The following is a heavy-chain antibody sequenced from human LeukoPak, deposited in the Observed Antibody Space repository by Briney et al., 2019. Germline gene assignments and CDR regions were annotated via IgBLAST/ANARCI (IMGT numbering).Heavy chain of an antibody. Sequence: PGGSLRLSCAASGFTFSDYSMNWVRQAPGKGLEWISYIGIDSGNTNYADSVKGRFTISGDKAKNSLYLQMNSLRVEDTAVYYCARLYDFWSGSGYYFDYWGQGTLVTVSS. CDR2: IGIDSGNT. D-gene: IGHD3-3*01. J-gene: IGHJ4*02. CDR1: GFTFSDYS. V-gene: IGHV3-48*01. CDR3: ARLYDFWSGSGYYFDY.